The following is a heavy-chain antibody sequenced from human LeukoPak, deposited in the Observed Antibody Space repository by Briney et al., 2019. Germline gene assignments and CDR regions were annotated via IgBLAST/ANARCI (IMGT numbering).Heavy chain of an antibody. Sequence: ASVKVSCKASGYTFTGYYLHWVRRAPGHRLGCMGWININTGGTTYPQKFQGRVTMTRDTSISTAYIELSSLRSDDTAVYYCARDPGYKTLDYWGQGTLVTVSS. D-gene: IGHD1-1*01. CDR2: ININTGGT. CDR3: ARDPGYKTLDY. CDR1: GYTFTGYY. J-gene: IGHJ4*02. V-gene: IGHV1-2*02.